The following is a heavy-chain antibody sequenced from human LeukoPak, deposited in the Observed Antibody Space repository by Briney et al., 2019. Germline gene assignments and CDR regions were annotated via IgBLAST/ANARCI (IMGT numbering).Heavy chain of an antibody. J-gene: IGHJ5*02. CDR1: GYTFTSYG. CDR2: ISAYNGNT. CDR3: ARDRHCSSTSCYPQWFDP. V-gene: IGHV1-18*01. D-gene: IGHD2-2*01. Sequence: ASVKVSCKASGYTFTSYGISWVRQAPGQGLEWMGWISAYNGNTNYAQKLQGRVTMTTDTSTSTAYMELRSLRSGDTAVYYCARDRHCSSTSCYPQWFDPWGQGTLVTVSS.